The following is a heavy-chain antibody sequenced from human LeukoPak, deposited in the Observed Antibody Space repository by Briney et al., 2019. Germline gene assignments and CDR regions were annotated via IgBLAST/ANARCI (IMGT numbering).Heavy chain of an antibody. CDR1: GGSISSSSYY. CDR3: ARHHWAPNWFDP. CDR2: IYYSGST. J-gene: IGHJ5*02. V-gene: IGHV4-39*01. Sequence: PSETLSLTCTVSGGSISSSSYYWGWIRQPPGKGLEWIGSIYYSGSTYYNPSLKSRVAISVDTSKNQFSLKLSSVTAADTAVYYCARHHWAPNWFDPWGQGTLVTVSS. D-gene: IGHD7-27*01.